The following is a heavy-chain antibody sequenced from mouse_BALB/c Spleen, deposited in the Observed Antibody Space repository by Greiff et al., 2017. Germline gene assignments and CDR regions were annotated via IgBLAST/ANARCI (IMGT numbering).Heavy chain of an antibody. CDR3: ARHPYYYGSSPFAY. D-gene: IGHD1-1*01. J-gene: IGHJ3*01. Sequence: DVMLVESGGDLVKPGGSLKLSCAASGFTFSSYGMSWVRQTPDKRLEWVATISSGGSYTYYPDSVKGRFTISRDNAKNTLYLQMSSLKSEDTAMYYCARHPYYYGSSPFAYWGQGTLVTVSA. CDR2: ISSGGSYT. V-gene: IGHV5-6*02. CDR1: GFTFSSYG.